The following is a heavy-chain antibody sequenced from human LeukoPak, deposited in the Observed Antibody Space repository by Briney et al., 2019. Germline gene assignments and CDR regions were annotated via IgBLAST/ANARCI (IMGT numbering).Heavy chain of an antibody. V-gene: IGHV4-59*01. CDR3: ARADWIVAYDY. D-gene: IGHD5-12*01. CDR2: IYYSGST. CDR1: GGSISSYY. Sequence: PSETLSLTCTVSGGSISSYYWSWIRQPPGKGLEWIGYIYYSGSTNYNPSLKSRVTISVDTSKNQFSLKLSSVTAADTAVYYCARADWIVAYDYWGQGTLVTVSS. J-gene: IGHJ4*02.